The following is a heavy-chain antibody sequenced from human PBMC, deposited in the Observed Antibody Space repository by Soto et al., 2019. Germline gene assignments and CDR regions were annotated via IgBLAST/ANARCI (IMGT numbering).Heavy chain of an antibody. CDR1: GYTFDNYW. J-gene: IGHJ1*01. CDR2: IYPSDCRT. V-gene: IGHV5-51*01. Sequence: PVESLKISCKGAGYTFDNYWIVWVGQVPGEGLDWVAIIYPSDCRTIYSPSFQGQVTISADKSISTAYLQWTSLKASDTAIYYCSKFKYSTSVRYLQHWGQGTPVTVGS. CDR3: SKFKYSTSVRYLQH. D-gene: IGHD6-6*01.